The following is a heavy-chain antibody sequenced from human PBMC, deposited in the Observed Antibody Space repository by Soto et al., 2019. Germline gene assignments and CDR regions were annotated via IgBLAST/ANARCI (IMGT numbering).Heavy chain of an antibody. CDR2: IKQDGGEK. CDR3: ARRYSSSWSGFDP. V-gene: IGHV3-7*01. J-gene: IGHJ5*02. D-gene: IGHD6-13*01. CDR1: GVTFSSYW. Sequence: GGSLRLSCAASGVTFSSYWMSWVRQAPGKGLERVANIKQDGGEKYYVDSVKGRFTISRDNAKNSLYLQMNSLRVEDTALYYCARRYSSSWSGFDPWGQGTLVTVSS.